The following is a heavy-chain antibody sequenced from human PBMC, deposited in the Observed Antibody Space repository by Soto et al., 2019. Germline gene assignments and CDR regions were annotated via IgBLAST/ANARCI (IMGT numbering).Heavy chain of an antibody. J-gene: IGHJ5*02. D-gene: IGHD3-3*01. CDR1: GGTFSNYN. CDR3: ATSFATMRDNWCDP. Sequence: QVHLVQSGAEVKKPGSSVKVSCKASGGTFSNYNFNWVRQAPGQGFEWMGRISPILGITDYAQRFQGRVTITADKSTSIAYMEVNNLRSEDTAVYFCATSFATMRDNWCDPWGQGTLVTVSS. CDR2: ISPILGIT. V-gene: IGHV1-69*02.